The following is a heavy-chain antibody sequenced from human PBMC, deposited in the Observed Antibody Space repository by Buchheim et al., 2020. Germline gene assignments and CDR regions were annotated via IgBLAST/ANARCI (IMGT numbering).Heavy chain of an antibody. D-gene: IGHD3-22*01. CDR3: ARDLAPHYYDNNDLHHDSFDV. Sequence: QVQLQASGPGLVKPSETLSLTCTVSGGSLSTYFWSWIRQSPEKGLDGIGYIYYIGATNYNPSLKGRVSISTDMSKNHFSLNLFSIPAANTAMYYCARDLAPHYYDNNDLHHDSFDVWGQGT. J-gene: IGHJ3*01. V-gene: IGHV4-59*01. CDR1: GGSLSTYF. CDR2: IYYIGAT.